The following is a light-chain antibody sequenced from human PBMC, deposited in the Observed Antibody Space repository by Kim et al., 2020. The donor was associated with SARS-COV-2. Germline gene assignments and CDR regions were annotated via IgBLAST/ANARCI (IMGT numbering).Light chain of an antibody. CDR3: QQYYRDPPT. CDR1: ESVGSY. J-gene: IGKJ3*01. Sequence: AIRMTQSPSALSASRGDRVTLTCRASESVGSYLAWYQQKPGKAPHLLVYAASTLQTGVPSRFSGSGSGTNFTITISCLQSDDLGSYYCQQYYRDPPTFGPGTEVDIK. CDR2: AAS. V-gene: IGKV1-8*01.